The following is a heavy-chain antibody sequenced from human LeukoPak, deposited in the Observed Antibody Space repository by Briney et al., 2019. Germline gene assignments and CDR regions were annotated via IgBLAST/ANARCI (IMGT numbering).Heavy chain of an antibody. J-gene: IGHJ6*02. CDR1: GGSISSSDYY. D-gene: IGHD6-6*01. CDR2: IYYSGST. V-gene: IGHV4-39*01. CDR3: ARSDSSSSLVLGSYYGMDV. Sequence: SETLSLTCTVSGGSISSSDYYWGWIRQPPGTGLEWIGTIYYSGSTYYNPSLKSRVTISLDTSRNQFSLKLNSVTAADTAAYYCARSDSSSSLVLGSYYGMDVWGQGTTVTVSS.